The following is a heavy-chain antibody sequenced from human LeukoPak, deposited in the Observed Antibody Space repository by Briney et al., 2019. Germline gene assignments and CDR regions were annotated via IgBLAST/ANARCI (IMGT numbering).Heavy chain of an antibody. CDR1: GFTFSTYA. CDR3: ARARSSYGYGDAFDI. Sequence: GRSLRLSCAASGFTFSTYAMHWVRQAPGKGLEWVAVISYDGSSKYYADSVKGRFTISRDNSKNTLYLQMNSLRAEDTAVYYCARARSSYGYGDAFDIWGQGTMVTISS. J-gene: IGHJ3*02. D-gene: IGHD5-18*01. V-gene: IGHV3-30*04. CDR2: ISYDGSSK.